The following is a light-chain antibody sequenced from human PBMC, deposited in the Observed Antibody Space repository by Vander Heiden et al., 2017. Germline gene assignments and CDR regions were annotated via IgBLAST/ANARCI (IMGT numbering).Light chain of an antibody. Sequence: QSVLTQPPSVSGAPGQRVTISCTGSRPNIGAGYDVPWYQQLPGTAPKLLIYGNNDRPSGVPDRFSGSKSGTSASLAITGLQAEDEADYYCQSYDSSLSAVFGGGTKLTVL. CDR1: RPNIGAGYD. V-gene: IGLV1-40*01. CDR2: GNN. CDR3: QSYDSSLSAV. J-gene: IGLJ3*02.